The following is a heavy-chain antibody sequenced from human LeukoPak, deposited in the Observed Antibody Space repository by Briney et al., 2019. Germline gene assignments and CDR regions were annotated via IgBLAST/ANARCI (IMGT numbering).Heavy chain of an antibody. D-gene: IGHD6-19*01. Sequence: GASVKVSFKASGYTFTSYGISWVRQAPGQGLEWMGWISAYNGNTNYAQKLQGRVTMTTDTSTSTAYMELRSLRSDDTAVYYCARGADSSGWSGDLIDYWGQGTLVTVSS. J-gene: IGHJ4*02. CDR2: ISAYNGNT. CDR3: ARGADSSGWSGDLIDY. V-gene: IGHV1-18*01. CDR1: GYTFTSYG.